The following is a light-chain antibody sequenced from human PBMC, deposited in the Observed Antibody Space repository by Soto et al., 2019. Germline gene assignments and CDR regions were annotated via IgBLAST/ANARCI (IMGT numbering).Light chain of an antibody. J-gene: IGKJ1*01. CDR2: TAS. CDR3: QQSYSRPRT. Sequence: DIQMTQSPSSLSASVGDRFTLTCRASQSISTYLNWYQQKPGKAPDLLIYTASNLESGVPSRFSGSGSGTDFTLTISSPQPEDFVTYFCQQSYSRPRTFGQGTKVDI. CDR1: QSISTY. V-gene: IGKV1-39*01.